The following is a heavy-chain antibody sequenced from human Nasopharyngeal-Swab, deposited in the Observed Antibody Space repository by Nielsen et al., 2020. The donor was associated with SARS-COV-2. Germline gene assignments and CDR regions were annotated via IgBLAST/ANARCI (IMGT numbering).Heavy chain of an antibody. D-gene: IGHD1-1*01. CDR2: ISSSSNYI. CDR3: ARLGTESYHYYSLDV. CDR1: GFTFHIYS. V-gene: IGHV3-21*01. Sequence: GALKISCVTSGFTFHIYSMHWVRQAPGKGLEWVSSISSSSNYIYYGDSVKGRFTISRDNTQKSLYLEMNSLRVEDTAVYYCARLGTESYHYYSLDVWGQGTTVTVSS. J-gene: IGHJ6*02.